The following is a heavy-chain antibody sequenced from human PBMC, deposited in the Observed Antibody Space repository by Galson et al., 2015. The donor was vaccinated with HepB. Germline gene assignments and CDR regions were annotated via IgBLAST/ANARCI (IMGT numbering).Heavy chain of an antibody. CDR1: GGSISSYY. J-gene: IGHJ6*02. CDR2: IYYSGST. CDR3: ARGGITVHYYYYYGMDV. D-gene: IGHD3-16*01. V-gene: IGHV4-59*01. Sequence: SLTCTVSGGSISSYYWSWIRQPPGKGLEWIRYIYYSGSTNYNPSLKSRVTISVDTSKNQFSLKLSSVTAADTAVYYCARGGITVHYYYYYGMDVWGQGTTVTVSS.